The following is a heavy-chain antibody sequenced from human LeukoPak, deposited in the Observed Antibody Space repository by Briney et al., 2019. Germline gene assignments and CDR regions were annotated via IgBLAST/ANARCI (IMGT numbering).Heavy chain of an antibody. Sequence: SETLSLTCAVYGGSFSGYYWSWIRQPPGKGLEWIGEINHSGSTNYNPSLKSRVTISVDTSKNQFSLKPSSVTAADTAVYYCARGSVVVVAATVFGYWGQGTLVTVSS. CDR1: GGSFSGYY. J-gene: IGHJ4*02. CDR3: ARGSVVVVAATVFGY. V-gene: IGHV4-34*01. D-gene: IGHD2-15*01. CDR2: INHSGST.